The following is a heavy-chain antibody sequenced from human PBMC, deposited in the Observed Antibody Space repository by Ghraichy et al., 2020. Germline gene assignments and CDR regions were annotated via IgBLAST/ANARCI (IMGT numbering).Heavy chain of an antibody. CDR2: ISYDGSNK. V-gene: IGHV3-30*18. Sequence: GALRLSCAASGFTFSSYGMHWVRQAPGKGLEWVAVISYDGSNKYYADSVKGRFTISRDNSKNTLYLQMNSLRAEDTAVYYCAKVMVYAIPHYYYYYGMDVWGQGTTVTVSS. CDR3: AKVMVYAIPHYYYYYGMDV. D-gene: IGHD2-8*01. J-gene: IGHJ6*02. CDR1: GFTFSSYG.